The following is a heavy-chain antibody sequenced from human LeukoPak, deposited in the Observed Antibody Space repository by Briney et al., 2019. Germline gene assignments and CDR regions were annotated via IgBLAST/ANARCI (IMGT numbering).Heavy chain of an antibody. D-gene: IGHD3-10*01. V-gene: IGHV4-34*01. CDR2: IDHSGST. CDR3: AREVSMVRGVLYYYYMDV. J-gene: IGHJ6*03. CDR1: GGSFSGYY. Sequence: SETLSLTCAVSGGSFSGYYWNWIRQPPGKGLEWIGEIDHSGSTNYNPSLKSRVTILVDTSKNQFSLKLSSVTAADTAVYYCAREVSMVRGVLYYYYMDVWGKGTTVTVPS.